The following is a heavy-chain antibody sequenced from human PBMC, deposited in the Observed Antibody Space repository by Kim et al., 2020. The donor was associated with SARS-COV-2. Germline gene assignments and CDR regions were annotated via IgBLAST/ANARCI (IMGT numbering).Heavy chain of an antibody. V-gene: IGHV3-48*03. Sequence: GGSLRLSCAASGFTFSSYEMNWVRQAPGKGLEWVSYISSSGSTIYYADSVKGRFTISRDNAKNSLYLQMNSLRAEDTAVYYCAREDPIPSRSGTCDYWGQGTLVTVSS. D-gene: IGHD2-15*01. CDR1: GFTFSSYE. J-gene: IGHJ4*02. CDR3: AREDPIPSRSGTCDY. CDR2: ISSSGSTI.